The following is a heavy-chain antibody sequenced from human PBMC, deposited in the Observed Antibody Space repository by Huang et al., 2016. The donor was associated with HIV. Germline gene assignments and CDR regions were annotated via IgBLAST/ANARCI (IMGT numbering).Heavy chain of an antibody. V-gene: IGHV1-8*01. J-gene: IGHJ5*02. CDR3: ARGGGGGSGRYLGS. CDR2: SNPATGKT. Sequence: QVQLVQSGAAVKKPGASVKVSCEVCGYTFINHAITWVGQGTGQGREWMGWSNPATGKTGYAQKFQGRLTRTRDAAKNTAYMDLTGLASEDTAFYYCARGGGGGSGRYLGSWGQGTLVTVSP. D-gene: IGHD3-10*01. CDR1: GYTFINHA.